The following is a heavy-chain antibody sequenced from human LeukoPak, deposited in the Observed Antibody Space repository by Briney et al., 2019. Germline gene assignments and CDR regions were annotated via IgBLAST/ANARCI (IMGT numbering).Heavy chain of an antibody. CDR1: GASVTDYY. CDR2: IHHSGNS. D-gene: IGHD7-27*01. V-gene: IGHV4-59*02. CDR3: TRGHWGLQS. J-gene: IGHJ5*02. Sequence: SETLSLTCTVSGASVTDYYWSWIRQSLGKGLEWIGYIHHSGNSDYNPSLRSRVTTSLDTSKNQFSLNLISVTAADTAVYYCTRGHWGLQSWSQGTLVTVSS.